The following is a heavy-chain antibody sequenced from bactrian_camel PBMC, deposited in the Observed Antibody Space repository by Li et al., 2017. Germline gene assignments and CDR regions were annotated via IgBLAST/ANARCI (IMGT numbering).Heavy chain of an antibody. CDR1: GFTFSTTY. D-gene: IGHD6*01. CDR3: AKQREYGGGGAWDY. V-gene: IGHV3-2*01. Sequence: HVQLVESGGCSVQPGGSLRLSCVASGFTFSTTYMNWVRQAPGKGLEWVSRIYSASGNTLYADSVKGRFTISRDNAKNTLYLQLNSLKIEDTAMYYCAKQREYGGGGAWDYWGQGTQVTVS. CDR2: IYSASGNT. J-gene: IGHJ4*01.